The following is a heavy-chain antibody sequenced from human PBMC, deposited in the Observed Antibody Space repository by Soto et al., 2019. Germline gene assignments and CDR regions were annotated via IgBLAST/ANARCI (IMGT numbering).Heavy chain of an antibody. Sequence: GASVKVSCKASGYTFTGYYMHWVRQAPGQGLEWMGWINPNSGGTNYAQKFQGWVTMTRGTSISTAYMELSRLRSDDTAVYYCARVNSVGPYYYMDVWGKGTTVTVSS. CDR2: INPNSGGT. V-gene: IGHV1-2*04. CDR1: GYTFTGYY. J-gene: IGHJ6*03. CDR3: ARVNSVGPYYYMDV. D-gene: IGHD6-13*01.